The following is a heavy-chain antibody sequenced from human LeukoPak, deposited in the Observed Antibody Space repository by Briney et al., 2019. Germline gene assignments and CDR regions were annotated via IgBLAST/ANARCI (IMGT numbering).Heavy chain of an antibody. Sequence: GESLRLSCAASGFTFSSYAMSWVRQAPGKGLEWVSAISGSGGRTYYADSVKGRFTISRDNSKNTLYLQMNSLRAEDTAMYYCAKDSNHFDSYDAFDIWGQGTMVTVSS. CDR1: GFTFSSYA. CDR3: AKDSNHFDSYDAFDI. J-gene: IGHJ3*02. V-gene: IGHV3-23*01. D-gene: IGHD3-9*01. CDR2: ISGSGGRT.